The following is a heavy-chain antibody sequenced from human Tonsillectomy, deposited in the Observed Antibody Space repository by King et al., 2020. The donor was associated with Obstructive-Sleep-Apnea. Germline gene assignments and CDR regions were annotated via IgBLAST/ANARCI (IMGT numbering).Heavy chain of an antibody. CDR1: GFSFSSNS. CDR2: ISSSSSTI. J-gene: IGHJ4*02. Sequence: VQLVESGGGLVQPGGSLRLSCAASGFSFSSNSMNWVRQAPGKGLEWVSYISSSSSTIYYADSGKGRFTISRDNAKNSLSLQMNSLRAEDTAVYYCAREGGIGYWGQGTLVTVSS. V-gene: IGHV3-48*04. D-gene: IGHD3-16*01. CDR3: AREGGIGY.